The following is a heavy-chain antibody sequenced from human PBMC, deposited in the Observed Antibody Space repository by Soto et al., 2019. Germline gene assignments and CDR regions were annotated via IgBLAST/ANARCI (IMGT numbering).Heavy chain of an antibody. V-gene: IGHV3-30-3*01. CDR2: ISYDGSNK. J-gene: IGHJ5*02. CDR3: ARGYCSGGSCSPAVHP. CDR1: GFTFSSYA. Sequence: SLRLSCAASGFTFSSYAMHWVRQAPGKGLEWVAVISYDGSNKYYADSVKGRFTISRDNSKNTLYLQMNSLRAEDTAVYYCARGYCSGGSCSPAVHPWGQGTLVTVSS. D-gene: IGHD2-15*01.